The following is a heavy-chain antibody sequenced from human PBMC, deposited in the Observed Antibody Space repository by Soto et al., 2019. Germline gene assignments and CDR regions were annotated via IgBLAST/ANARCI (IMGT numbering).Heavy chain of an antibody. D-gene: IGHD3-10*01. CDR3: ARSGSGGSWTARYYSYGMDV. V-gene: IGHV4-59*01. Sequence: PSETLSLTCTVSGGSISSYYWSWIRQPPGKGLEWIGYIYYSGSTNYNPSLKSRVTISVDTSKNQFSLKLSSVTAADTAVYYCARSGSGGSWTARYYSYGMDVWGQGTTVTVSS. CDR2: IYYSGST. CDR1: GGSISSYY. J-gene: IGHJ6*02.